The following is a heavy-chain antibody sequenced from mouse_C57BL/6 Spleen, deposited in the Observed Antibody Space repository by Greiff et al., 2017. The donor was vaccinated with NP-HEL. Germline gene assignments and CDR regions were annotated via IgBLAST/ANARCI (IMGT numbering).Heavy chain of an antibody. Sequence: EVKLMESEGGLVQPGSSMKLSCTASGFTFSDYYMAWVRQVPEKGLEWVANINYDGSSTYYLDSLKSRFIISRDNATNILYLQMSSLKSEDTATYYCARGTLRRYFDVWGTGTTVTVSS. J-gene: IGHJ1*03. CDR3: ARGTLRRYFDV. CDR1: GFTFSDYY. CDR2: INYDGSST. V-gene: IGHV5-16*01.